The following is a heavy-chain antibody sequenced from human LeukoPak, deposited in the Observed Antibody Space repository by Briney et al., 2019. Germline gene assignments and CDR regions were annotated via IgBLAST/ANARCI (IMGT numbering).Heavy chain of an antibody. CDR2: IKQDGSEQ. D-gene: IGHD2-15*01. CDR3: ARGSQCSGGSCYNTYGN. Sequence: AGGSLRLSCAASGFTFNSYWMSWVRQAPGKGLEWVANIKQDGSEQYYVDSVKGRFTISRDNAKNSLYLQMNSLRAGDTAVYYCARGSQCSGGSCYNTYGNWGQGTLVTVSS. J-gene: IGHJ1*01. V-gene: IGHV3-7*01. CDR1: GFTFNSYW.